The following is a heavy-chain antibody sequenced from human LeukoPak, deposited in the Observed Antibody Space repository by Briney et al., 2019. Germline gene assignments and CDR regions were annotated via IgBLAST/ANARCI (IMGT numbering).Heavy chain of an antibody. CDR2: VSGYTGNT. D-gene: IGHD2-2*01. Sequence: GASVKVSCKTSGYTFTTYGVSWVRQAPGQGLEWMGWVSGYTGNTNYAERFQGRVTMTTDTSTSTVYMELTSLRSDDTAVYHCARGEVSASLYYFDFWGQGTLVTVS. J-gene: IGHJ4*02. CDR1: GYTFTTYG. CDR3: ARGEVSASLYYFDF. V-gene: IGHV1-18*01.